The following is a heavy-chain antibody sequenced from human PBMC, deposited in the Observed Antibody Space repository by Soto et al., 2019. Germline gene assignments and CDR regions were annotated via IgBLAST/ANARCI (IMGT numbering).Heavy chain of an antibody. CDR3: ASLAHGAISIDD. V-gene: IGHV1-69*06. D-gene: IGHD2-8*01. J-gene: IGHJ4*02. CDR2: IIPVFGTT. Sequence: QVHLVQSGAEVKKPGSSVKVSCKASGGTFSSYAFNWVRQAPGQGLEWMGGIIPVFGTTNYAQKFQGRVTITAVKSTSTAYMEVSSLRSDDTGVYYCASLAHGAISIDDWGQGTVVSVSS. CDR1: GGTFSSYA.